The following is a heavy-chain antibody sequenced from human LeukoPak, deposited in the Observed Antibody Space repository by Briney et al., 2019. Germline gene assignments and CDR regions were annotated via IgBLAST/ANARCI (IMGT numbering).Heavy chain of an antibody. CDR3: ARGPSPYDPPDY. CDR2: IIPIFGTA. V-gene: IGHV1-69*13. CDR1: GGTFSSYA. J-gene: IGHJ4*02. Sequence: GASVNVSCKASGGTFSSYAISWVRQAPGQGLEWMGGIIPIFGTANYAQKFQGRVTITADESTSTAYMELSSLRSEDTAVYYCARGPSPYDPPDYWGQGTLVTVSS. D-gene: IGHD3-16*01.